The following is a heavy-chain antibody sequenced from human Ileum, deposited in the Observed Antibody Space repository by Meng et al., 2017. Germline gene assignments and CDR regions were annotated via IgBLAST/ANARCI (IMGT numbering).Heavy chain of an antibody. V-gene: IGHV3-7*01. Sequence: EGGLVGAGGGLVQPGGSLSLSCAGSGFIFSGYWMNWVRQAPGKGLEWVANIRQDGSEEHYVDSVRGRFTISRDNAKNSLYLQMNSLRDEDTAVYYCARDQGSYGNFQHWGQGTLVTVSS. CDR2: IRQDGSEE. J-gene: IGHJ1*01. D-gene: IGHD3-16*01. CDR3: ARDQGSYGNFQH. CDR1: GFIFSGYW.